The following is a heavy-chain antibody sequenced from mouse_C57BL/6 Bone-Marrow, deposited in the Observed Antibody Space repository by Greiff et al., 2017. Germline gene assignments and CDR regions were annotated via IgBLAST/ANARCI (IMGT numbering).Heavy chain of an antibody. CDR1: GFTFIGYW. J-gene: IGHJ2*01. CDR3: ARDLFPVDY. V-gene: IGHV1-9*01. Sequence: QVQLKESGAELMKPGASVKLSCTASGFTFIGYWMHWVKQRPGHGLEWIGSIILESGDTEYNENFKGKATFTADTSSNTAYMQLSSLTTEDSAIYYCARDLFPVDYGGQGTALTVSA. CDR2: IILESGDT.